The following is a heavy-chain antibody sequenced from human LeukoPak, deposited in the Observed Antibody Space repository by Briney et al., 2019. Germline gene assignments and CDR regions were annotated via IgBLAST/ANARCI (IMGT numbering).Heavy chain of an antibody. J-gene: IGHJ4*02. D-gene: IGHD6-19*01. CDR3: AELGVAGRTLHYFDY. Sequence: PGGSLRLSCAASGFTFSSYAMSWVRQAPGKGLEWVSAISGSGDNTYYADSVKGRFTISRDNSKNTLYLQMNSLRAEDTAVYHCAELGVAGRTLHYFDYWGQGTLVTVSP. V-gene: IGHV3-23*01. CDR2: ISGSGDNT. CDR1: GFTFSSYA.